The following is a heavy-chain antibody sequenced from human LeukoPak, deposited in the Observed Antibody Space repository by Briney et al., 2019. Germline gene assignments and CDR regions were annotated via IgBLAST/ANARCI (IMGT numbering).Heavy chain of an antibody. CDR1: GGSISSYY. CDR3: ARDGARLGGYYYGMDV. V-gene: IGHV4-59*12. D-gene: IGHD3-10*01. J-gene: IGHJ6*02. Sequence: KASETLSLTCTVSGGSISSYYWSWIRQPPGKGLEWIGYIYYSGSTNYNPSLKSRVTVSIDTSKNQFSLKLSFVTAADTAVYYCARDGARLGGYYYGMDVWGQGTTVTVSS. CDR2: IYYSGST.